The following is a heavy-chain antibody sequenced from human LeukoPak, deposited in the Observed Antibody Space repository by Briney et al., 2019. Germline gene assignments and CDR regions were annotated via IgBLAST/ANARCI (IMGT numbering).Heavy chain of an antibody. CDR2: FYNSGLA. Sequence: SETLSLTCTVSGASISNYYWSWIRQPPEKGLEWIGYFYNSGLANYNPSLKSRVTITVDTSKNQISLRLSSVTAADTAVYYCARDGHPRVVAAGALDYWGQGTLVTVSS. D-gene: IGHD2-15*01. J-gene: IGHJ4*02. CDR3: ARDGHPRVVAAGALDY. V-gene: IGHV4-59*01. CDR1: GASISNYY.